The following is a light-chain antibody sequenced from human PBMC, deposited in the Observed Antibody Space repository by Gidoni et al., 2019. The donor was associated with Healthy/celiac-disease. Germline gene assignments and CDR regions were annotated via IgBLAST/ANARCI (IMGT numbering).Light chain of an antibody. CDR3: NSRDSSGNHVV. V-gene: IGLV3-19*01. CDR1: SLRSYY. J-gene: IGLJ2*01. Sequence: SSDLTQDPAVSVALGQTVRITCQGDSLRSYYASWYQQKPGQAPLLVIYGKNNRPSGIPDRFSGSSSGNTASLTITGAQAEDEADYYCNSRDSSGNHVVFGGGTKLTVL. CDR2: GKN.